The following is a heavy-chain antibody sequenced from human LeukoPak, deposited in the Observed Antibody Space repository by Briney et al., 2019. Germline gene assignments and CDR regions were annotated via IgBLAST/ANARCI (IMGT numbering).Heavy chain of an antibody. V-gene: IGHV4-34*01. D-gene: IGHD6-19*01. Sequence: PSETLSLTCAVCGGSFSGYYWSWIRQPPEKGLEWIGEINHSGSTNYNPSLKSRVTISVDTSKDQFSLKLSSVTAADTAVYYCARVYVAGRGVDYWGQGTLVTVSS. J-gene: IGHJ4*02. CDR1: GGSFSGYY. CDR3: ARVYVAGRGVDY. CDR2: INHSGST.